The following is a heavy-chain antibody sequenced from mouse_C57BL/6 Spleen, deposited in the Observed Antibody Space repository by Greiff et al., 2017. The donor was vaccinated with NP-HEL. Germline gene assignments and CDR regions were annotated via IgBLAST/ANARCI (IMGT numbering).Heavy chain of an antibody. CDR1: GYTFTSYW. V-gene: IGHV1-69*01. J-gene: IGHJ1*03. CDR3: ARWDYYGSSSDV. D-gene: IGHD1-1*01. CDR2: IDPSDSYT. Sequence: QVQLQQPGAELVMPGASVKLSCKASGYTFTSYWMHWVKQRPGQGLEWIGEIDPSDSYTNYNQKFKGKYTLTVDKSSSTAYMQLSSLTSEDSAVYYCARWDYYGSSSDVWGTGTTVTVSS.